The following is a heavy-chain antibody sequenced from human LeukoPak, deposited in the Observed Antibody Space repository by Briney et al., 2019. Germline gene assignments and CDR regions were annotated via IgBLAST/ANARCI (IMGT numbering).Heavy chain of an antibody. D-gene: IGHD1-14*01. CDR2: IYYSGSA. Sequence: PSETLSLTCTVSGGSITSGDYYWSWIRQPPGKGLEWIGYIYYSGSAYYNPSLKSRVTISVDMSNNQFSLKLSSLTAPDTGVYYCARSEEGYYYYGMEVWGQGTTVTVSS. CDR1: GGSITSGDYY. CDR3: ARSEEGYYYYGMEV. V-gene: IGHV4-30-4*01. J-gene: IGHJ6*02.